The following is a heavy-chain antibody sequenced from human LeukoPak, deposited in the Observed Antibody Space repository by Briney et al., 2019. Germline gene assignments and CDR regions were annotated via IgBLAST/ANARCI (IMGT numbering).Heavy chain of an antibody. D-gene: IGHD5-24*01. V-gene: IGHV4-39*01. CDR2: MYYSGST. CDR1: GGSISSSGYY. CDR3: ARHRSRDNWFDP. J-gene: IGHJ5*02. Sequence: KSSETLSLTCAVSGGSISSSGYYWGWIRQPPGKGLEWIGSMYYSGSTYYNPSLKSRVTISVDTSKNQFSLKLSSVTAADTAVYYCARHRSRDNWFDPWGQGTLVTVSS.